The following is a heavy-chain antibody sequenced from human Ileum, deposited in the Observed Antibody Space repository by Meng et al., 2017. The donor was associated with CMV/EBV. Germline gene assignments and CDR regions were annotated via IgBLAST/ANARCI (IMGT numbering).Heavy chain of an antibody. Sequence: QRQQSGPGLGKPSQTLSLTCDISGDSVSTNNVAWNWIRQSPSRGLEWLGRTYYRSKWYDDYAVSVKSRVTITPDTSKNQFSLHLNSVSPEDTAIYFCAREMGAHDYWGQGTLVTVSS. D-gene: IGHD4/OR15-4a*01. V-gene: IGHV6-1*01. CDR1: GDSVSTNNVA. CDR2: TYYRSKWYD. CDR3: AREMGAHDY. J-gene: IGHJ4*02.